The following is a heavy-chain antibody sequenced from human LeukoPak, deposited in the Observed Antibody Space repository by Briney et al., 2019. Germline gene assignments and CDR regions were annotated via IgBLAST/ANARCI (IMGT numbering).Heavy chain of an antibody. CDR1: GFTFSDYG. CDR2: SYTGGNT. CDR3: ASISDLLYYFDS. J-gene: IGHJ4*02. V-gene: IGHV3-66*01. Sequence: GGSLRLSCAASGFTFSDYGMYWVRQAPGKGLEWVSVSYTGGNTHYADSVKGRFTLSRDNSKNTVYLQMTSLRVEDTAMYYCASISDLLYYFDSWGQGTLVTVSS.